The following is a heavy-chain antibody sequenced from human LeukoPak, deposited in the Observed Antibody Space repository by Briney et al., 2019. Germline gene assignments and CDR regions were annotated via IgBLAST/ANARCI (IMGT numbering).Heavy chain of an antibody. CDR1: GFTFTTFW. D-gene: IGHD2-21*01. CDR3: IRDGVSTIPLDY. Sequence: QSGVSLRLSCATSGFTFTTFWMHWVRQAPGKGLVWVSRINHDGSSTNYADSVKGRFTISRDNAKNTLYLQMNSLRAEDTAVYYCIRDGVSTIPLDYWGQGSLVTVSS. CDR2: INHDGSST. V-gene: IGHV3-74*01. J-gene: IGHJ4*02.